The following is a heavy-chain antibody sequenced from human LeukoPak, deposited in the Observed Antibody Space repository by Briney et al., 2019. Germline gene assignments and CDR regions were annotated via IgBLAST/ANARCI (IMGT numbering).Heavy chain of an antibody. Sequence: PSETLSLTCAVSGYSISSGYYWGWIRQPPGKGLEWIGSIYHSGSTYYNPSLKSRVTISVDTSKNQFSLKLSSVTAADTAVYYCARAIFGVVNNAFDIWGQGTMVTVSS. D-gene: IGHD3-3*01. CDR2: IYHSGST. V-gene: IGHV4-38-2*01. J-gene: IGHJ3*02. CDR3: ARAIFGVVNNAFDI. CDR1: GYSISSGYY.